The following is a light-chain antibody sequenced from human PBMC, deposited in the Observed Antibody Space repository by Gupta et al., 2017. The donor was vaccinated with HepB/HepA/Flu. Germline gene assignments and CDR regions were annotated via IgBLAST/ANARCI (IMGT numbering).Light chain of an antibody. Sequence: QSVLTQPPSASGTPGQRITISCSGSSSNIGSNIVNWYQQLPGTAPKLLMYNTNQRPSGVPDRFACSKSGTSASLAIRGLQSQDEAQADCEEWVDSLEVPVFGGGTRLTVL. J-gene: IGLJ3*02. CDR3: EEWVDSLEVPV. CDR2: NTN. CDR1: SSNIGSNI. V-gene: IGLV1-44*01.